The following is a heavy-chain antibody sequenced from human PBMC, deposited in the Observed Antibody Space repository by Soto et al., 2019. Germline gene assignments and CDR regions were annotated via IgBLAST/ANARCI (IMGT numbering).Heavy chain of an antibody. V-gene: IGHV3-11*01. CDR2: ISSSGSTI. Sequence: PGGSLRLSCAASGFTFSDYYMSWIRQAPGKGLEWVSYISSSGSTIYYADSVKGRFTISRDNAKNSLYLQMNSLRAEDTAVYYCARTGAKKIRTNWFDPWGQGTLVTVSS. CDR3: ARTGAKKIRTNWFDP. J-gene: IGHJ5*02. D-gene: IGHD1-1*01. CDR1: GFTFSDYY.